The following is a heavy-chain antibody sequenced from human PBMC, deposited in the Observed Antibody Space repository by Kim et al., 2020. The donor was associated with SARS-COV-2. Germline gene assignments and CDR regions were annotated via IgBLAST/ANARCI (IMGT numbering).Heavy chain of an antibody. Sequence: GGSLRLSCAASGFTFSSYWMHWVRQAPGKGLVWVSRINSDGTTTYADSVKGRFTISRDNAKSTLYLQMNSLSAADTAVYYCTRDERLTITSPGAFNMWG. V-gene: IGHV3-74*01. CDR3: TRDERLTITSPGAFNM. CDR2: INSDGTT. CDR1: GFTFSSYW. J-gene: IGHJ3*02. D-gene: IGHD4-4*01.